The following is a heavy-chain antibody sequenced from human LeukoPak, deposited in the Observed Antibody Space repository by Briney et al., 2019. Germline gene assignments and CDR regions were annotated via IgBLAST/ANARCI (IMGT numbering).Heavy chain of an antibody. CDR3: ARFEGDYYYGMDV. V-gene: IGHV4-59*01. J-gene: IGHJ6*02. Sequence: SETLSLTCTVSGGSISSYYWSWIRQPPGKGLEWIGYIYYSGSTNYNPSLKSRVTISVDTSKNQFSLKLSSVTAADTAVYYCARFEGDYYYGMDVWGQGTTVTVSS. CDR1: GGSISSYY. CDR2: IYYSGST. D-gene: IGHD3-16*01.